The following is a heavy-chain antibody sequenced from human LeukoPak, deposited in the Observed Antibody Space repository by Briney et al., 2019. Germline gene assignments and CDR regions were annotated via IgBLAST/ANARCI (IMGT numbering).Heavy chain of an antibody. CDR1: GGSFSGYY. Sequence: SETLSLTCAVYGGSFSGYYWSWIRQPPGKGLEWIGEINHSGSTNYNPSLKSRVTISVDTSKNQFSLKLSSVTAADTAVYYCAREQPPDNGAFDIWGQGTMVTVSS. J-gene: IGHJ3*02. CDR3: AREQPPDNGAFDI. D-gene: IGHD2-8*01. CDR2: INHSGST. V-gene: IGHV4-34*01.